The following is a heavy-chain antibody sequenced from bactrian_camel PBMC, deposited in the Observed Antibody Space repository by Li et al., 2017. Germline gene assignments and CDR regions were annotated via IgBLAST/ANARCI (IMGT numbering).Heavy chain of an antibody. CDR1: GYTYSTAC. D-gene: IGHD6*01. CDR2: LDSDGIT. Sequence: QVQLVESGGGSVQAGGSLRLSCSVSGYTYSTACMGWFRQAPGKEREGVAVLDSDGITKYSDSVKGRFIISKHNAKNTLFLQMNSLKPEDTAMYYCAADLERGWSKPLATRASYKYWGQGTQVTVS. V-gene: IGHV3S53*01. J-gene: IGHJ4*01. CDR3: AADLERGWSKPLATRASYKY.